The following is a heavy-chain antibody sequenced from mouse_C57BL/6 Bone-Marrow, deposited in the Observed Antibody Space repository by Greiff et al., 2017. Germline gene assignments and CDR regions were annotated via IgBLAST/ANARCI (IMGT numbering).Heavy chain of an antibody. CDR2: IYPGNGNT. V-gene: IGHV1-76*01. CDR3: ASEDDYLYYYAMDY. Sequence: VQLQQSGAELVRPGASVKLSCKASGYTFTDYYMNWVKQRPGQGLEWIARIYPGNGNTYYNEKFKGKATLTAEKSSSTAYMQLSSLTSEDSAVYFCASEDDYLYYYAMDYGGRGTSVTVSA. D-gene: IGHD2-4*01. CDR1: GYTFTDYY. J-gene: IGHJ4*01.